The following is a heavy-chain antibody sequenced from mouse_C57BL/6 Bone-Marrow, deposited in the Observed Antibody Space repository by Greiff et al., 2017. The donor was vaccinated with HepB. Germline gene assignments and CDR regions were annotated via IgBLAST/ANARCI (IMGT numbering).Heavy chain of an antibody. J-gene: IGHJ4*01. CDR2: IYPGSGST. D-gene: IGHD2-4*01. CDR3: VYDYDGGGYAMDY. Sequence: QVQLKQPGAELVKPGASVKMSCKASGYTFTSYWITWVKQRPGQGLEWIGDIYPGSGSTNYNEKFKSKATLTVDTSSSTAYMQLSSLTSEDSAVYYCVYDYDGGGYAMDYWGQGTSVTVSS. CDR1: GYTFTSYW. V-gene: IGHV1-55*01.